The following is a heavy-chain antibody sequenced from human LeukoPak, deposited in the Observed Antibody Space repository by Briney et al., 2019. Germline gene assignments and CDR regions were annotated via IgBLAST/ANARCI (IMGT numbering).Heavy chain of an antibody. CDR2: INHSGST. D-gene: IGHD6-19*01. Sequence: SETLSLTCAVYGGSFSGYYWSWIRQPPGKGLEWIGEINHSGSTNYNPSLKSRVTISVDTSKNQFSLKLSSVTAADTAVYYCARPRNRAVAGKGPFDYWGQGTLVTVSS. J-gene: IGHJ4*02. CDR3: ARPRNRAVAGKGPFDY. V-gene: IGHV4-34*01. CDR1: GGSFSGYY.